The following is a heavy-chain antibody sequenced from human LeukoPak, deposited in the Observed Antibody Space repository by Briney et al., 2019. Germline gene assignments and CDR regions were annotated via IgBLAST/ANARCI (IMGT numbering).Heavy chain of an antibody. Sequence: GGSLRLSCAASGFTFSSYSMNWVRQAPGKGLEWVSSISSSSSYIYYADSVKGRFTISRDNAKNSLYLQMNSLRAEDTAVYYCARDAVGATGYYFDYWGQGTLVTVSS. D-gene: IGHD1-26*01. CDR3: ARDAVGATGYYFDY. CDR2: ISSSSSYI. V-gene: IGHV3-21*01. J-gene: IGHJ4*02. CDR1: GFTFSSYS.